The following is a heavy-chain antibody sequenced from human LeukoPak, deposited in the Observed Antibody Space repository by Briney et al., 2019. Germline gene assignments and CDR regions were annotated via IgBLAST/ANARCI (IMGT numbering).Heavy chain of an antibody. J-gene: IGHJ5*02. D-gene: IGHD4-17*01. CDR2: ISSSGISI. V-gene: IGHV3-11*04. CDR3: ARDHDYGDYDL. Sequence: GGSLRLSCAVSGFTFEDYYMSWIRQAPGKGPEWVSYISSSGISIFYADSVKGRFTISRDNTKKLVSLEMNSLRAEDTAVYYCARDHDYGDYDLWGQGTLVIVSS. CDR1: GFTFEDYY.